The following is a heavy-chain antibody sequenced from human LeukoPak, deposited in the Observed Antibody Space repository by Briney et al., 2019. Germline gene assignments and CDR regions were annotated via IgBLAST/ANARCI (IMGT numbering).Heavy chain of an antibody. D-gene: IGHD2-2*01. CDR3: VSSVVVPAVMTFDY. V-gene: IGHV1-2*02. CDR2: INPNSGGT. Sequence: GASVKVSCKASGYTFTGYYMHWVRQAPGQGLEWMGWINPNSGGTNYAQKFQGRVTMTRDASISTAYMELSRLRSDDTAVYYCVSSVVVPAVMTFDYWGQGTLVTVSS. CDR1: GYTFTGYY. J-gene: IGHJ4*02.